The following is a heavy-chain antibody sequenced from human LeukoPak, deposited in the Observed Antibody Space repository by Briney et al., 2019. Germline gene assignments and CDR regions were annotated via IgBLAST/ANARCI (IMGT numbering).Heavy chain of an antibody. CDR2: INPNSGGT. Sequence: VASVKVSCKASGYTFTGYYMHWVRQAPGQGLEWMGWINPNSGGTNYAQKFQGRVTMTRDTSISTAYMELSRLRSDDTAVYYCARERKGSSRYRGDFDYWGQGTLVTVSS. CDR3: ARERKGSSRYRGDFDY. D-gene: IGHD6-13*01. V-gene: IGHV1-2*02. CDR1: GYTFTGYY. J-gene: IGHJ4*02.